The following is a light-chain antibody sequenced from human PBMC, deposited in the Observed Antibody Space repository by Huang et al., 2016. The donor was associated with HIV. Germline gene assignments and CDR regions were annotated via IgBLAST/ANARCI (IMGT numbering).Light chain of an antibody. CDR3: QQSAVTPRT. V-gene: IGKV1-39*01. J-gene: IGKJ2*01. Sequence: DIQITQSPSSLSASVGDRVIITCRASQNINRYLHWYQQQPGKAPKLLISGASKLQSWVPSSFSGSGAGTHFTLAISSLQPEDSATYYCQQSAVTPRTFGQGTKLEI. CDR1: QNINRY. CDR2: GAS.